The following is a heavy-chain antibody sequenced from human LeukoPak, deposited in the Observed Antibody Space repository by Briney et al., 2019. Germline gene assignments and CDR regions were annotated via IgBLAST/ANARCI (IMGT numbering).Heavy chain of an antibody. CDR1: GFTINDYA. D-gene: IGHD2-2*01. V-gene: IGHV3-23*01. CDR2: VSSSVADT. Sequence: GGSLRLSCATSGFTINDYAMNWVRQAPGQGLEWVAGVSSSVADTYYADSVNGRFTTSRDNSKNTLYMQTDTLRVEDTAVYYCERRVCRGTACYYFDYWGQGTLVTVSS. J-gene: IGHJ4*02. CDR3: ERRVCRGTACYYFDY.